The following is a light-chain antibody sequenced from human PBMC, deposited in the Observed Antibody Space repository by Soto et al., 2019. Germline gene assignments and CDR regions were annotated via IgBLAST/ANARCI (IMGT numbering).Light chain of an antibody. Sequence: DIQMTQSPSTLPAFVGDRVTITCRASQNINRWLAWYQQKPGKAPKLLMYKASSLESGVPSRFSGSGSGTEFTLTISSLQPDDFATYYCQQHNDYPRTCGGGTKVEIK. J-gene: IGKJ4*01. CDR3: QQHNDYPRT. CDR2: KAS. V-gene: IGKV1-5*03. CDR1: QNINRW.